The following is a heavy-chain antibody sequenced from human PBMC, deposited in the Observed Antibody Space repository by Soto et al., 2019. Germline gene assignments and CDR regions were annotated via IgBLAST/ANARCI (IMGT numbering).Heavy chain of an antibody. V-gene: IGHV1-18*04. Sequence: ASVKVSCKASGYSFTSYGISWVRQAPGQGPEWMGWISGHNGNTNHPQSLQGRVTMTTDTSRNTAYMELRSLRSDDTAVYYCARHRFNYYDDTVYYYFDYWGQGTLVTV. CDR1: GYSFTSYG. D-gene: IGHD3-22*01. J-gene: IGHJ4*02. CDR3: ARHRFNYYDDTVYYYFDY. CDR2: ISGHNGNT.